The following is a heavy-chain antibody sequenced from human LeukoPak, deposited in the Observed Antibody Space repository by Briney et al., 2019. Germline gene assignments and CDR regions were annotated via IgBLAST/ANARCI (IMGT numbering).Heavy chain of an antibody. J-gene: IGHJ4*02. V-gene: IGHV1-69*05. CDR1: GGTFSSYA. D-gene: IGHD3-22*01. CDR3: ASENPYYYDSSGYYSHYDFDY. CDR2: IIPIFGTA. Sequence: SVKVSCKASGGTFSSYAISWVRQAPGQGLEWMGRIIPIFGTANYAQKFQGRVTITTDESTSTAYMELSSLRSEDTAVYYCASENPYYYDSSGYYSHYDFDYWGQGTLVTVSS.